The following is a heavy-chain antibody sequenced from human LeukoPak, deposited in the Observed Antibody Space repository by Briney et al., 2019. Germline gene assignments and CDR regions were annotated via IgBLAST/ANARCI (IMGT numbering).Heavy chain of an antibody. D-gene: IGHD3-9*01. CDR1: GGSFSGYY. CDR2: INHSGST. J-gene: IGHJ4*02. V-gene: IGHV4-34*01. Sequence: IPSETLSLTCAVYGGSFSGYYWSWIRQPPGKGLEWIGEINHSGSTNYNPSLKSRVTISVDTSKNQFSLKLSSVTAADTAVYYCARAYDILTGYYYSRSPSFDYWGQGTLVPVSS. CDR3: ARAYDILTGYYYSRSPSFDY.